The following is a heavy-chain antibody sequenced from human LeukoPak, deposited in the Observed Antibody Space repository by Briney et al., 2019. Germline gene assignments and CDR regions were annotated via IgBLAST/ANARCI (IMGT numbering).Heavy chain of an antibody. V-gene: IGHV3-23*01. D-gene: IGHD6-13*01. Sequence: GGSLRLSCAASGFTFSSYAMSWVRQAPGKGLEWVSAISGSGGSTYYADSVKGRFTVSRDNSKNTLYLQMNSLRAEDTAVYYCAKLSLLAAAGTDFDYWGQGTLVTVSS. CDR1: GFTFSSYA. J-gene: IGHJ4*02. CDR2: ISGSGGST. CDR3: AKLSLLAAAGTDFDY.